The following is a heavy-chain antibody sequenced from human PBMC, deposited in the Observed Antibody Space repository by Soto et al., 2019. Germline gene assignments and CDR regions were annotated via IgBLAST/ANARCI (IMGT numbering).Heavy chain of an antibody. CDR3: ARNIGYCSSTSCSYRDYYYGMDV. CDR1: GGSISSGGYS. CDR2: IYHSGST. D-gene: IGHD2-2*01. J-gene: IGHJ6*02. V-gene: IGHV4-30-2*01. Sequence: SETLSLTCAVSGGSISSGGYSWSWIRQPPGKGLEWIGYIYHSGSTYYNPSLKSRVTISVDRSKNQFSLKLSSVTAADTAVYYCARNIGYCSSTSCSYRDYYYGMDVWGQGTTVTVSS.